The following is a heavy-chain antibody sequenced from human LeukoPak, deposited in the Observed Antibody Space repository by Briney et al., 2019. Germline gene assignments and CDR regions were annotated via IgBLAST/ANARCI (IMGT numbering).Heavy chain of an antibody. CDR1: GFTFSAYA. CDR2: ISGSGDNT. CDR3: AKGWNGYDRFDY. V-gene: IGHV3-23*01. Sequence: PGGSLRLSCAASGFTFSAYAMGWVRQAPGVGLEWVSGISGSGDNTYYADAVQGRFTISRDNSKNTVYLQMNSLRAEDTAVYYCAKGWNGYDRFDYWGQGTLVTVSS. J-gene: IGHJ4*02. D-gene: IGHD5-12*01.